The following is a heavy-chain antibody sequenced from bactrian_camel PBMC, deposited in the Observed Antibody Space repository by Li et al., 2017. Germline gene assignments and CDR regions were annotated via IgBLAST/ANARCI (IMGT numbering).Heavy chain of an antibody. D-gene: IGHD3*01. CDR1: RYIYSNYC. V-gene: IGHV3-3*01. J-gene: IGHJ4*01. Sequence: HVQLVESGGGSVQAGGSLGLACTAPRYIYSNYCMGWFRQAPGKEREVVASIYTGGHPTRYADSVKGRFTISRDEAKNTVFLQMNSLKPEDSAVYYCDVDSAEMGVLNYGLSEACVGRGTQVTVS. CDR2: IYTGGHPT.